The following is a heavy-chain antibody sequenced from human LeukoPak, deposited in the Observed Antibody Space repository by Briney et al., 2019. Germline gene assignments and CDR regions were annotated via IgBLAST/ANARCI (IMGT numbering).Heavy chain of an antibody. Sequence: SVKVSCKASGFTFTSSAMQWVRQARGQRLEWIGWIVVGSGNTNYAQKFQERVTITRDMSTSTAYMELSSLRSEDTAVYYCAAGVPGYDSSGYYYYYYGMDVWGRGTTVTVSS. CDR1: GFTFTSSA. J-gene: IGHJ6*02. D-gene: IGHD3-22*01. V-gene: IGHV1-58*02. CDR2: IVVGSGNT. CDR3: AAGVPGYDSSGYYYYYYGMDV.